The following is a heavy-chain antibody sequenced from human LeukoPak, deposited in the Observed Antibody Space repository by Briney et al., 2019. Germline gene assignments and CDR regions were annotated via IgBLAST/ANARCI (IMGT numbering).Heavy chain of an antibody. Sequence: SETLSLTCTVSGYSISSGYYWGWIRQPPGKGLEWIGSIYHSGSTYYNPSLKSRVTISVDTSKNQFSLKLSSVTAADTAVYYCARASPYYYDSSGYYYYYYYMDVWGKGTTVTISS. CDR1: GYSISSGYY. D-gene: IGHD3-22*01. CDR2: IYHSGST. V-gene: IGHV4-38-2*02. CDR3: ARASPYYYDSSGYYYYYYYMDV. J-gene: IGHJ6*03.